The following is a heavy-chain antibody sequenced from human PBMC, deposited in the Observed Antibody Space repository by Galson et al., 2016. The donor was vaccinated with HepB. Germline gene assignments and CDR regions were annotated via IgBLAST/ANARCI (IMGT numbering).Heavy chain of an antibody. CDR2: IKQDGSEK. Sequence: SLRLSCAASGFTFSSYWMGWVRQAPGKGLEWVANIKQDGSEKYYVDSVKGRFTISRDNAKNSLHLQMNSLRAEDTAVYYCTRVHREGIAAAGLQIWGQGTLVIVSS. D-gene: IGHD6-13*01. V-gene: IGHV3-7*01. J-gene: IGHJ4*02. CDR1: GFTFSSYW. CDR3: TRVHREGIAAAGLQI.